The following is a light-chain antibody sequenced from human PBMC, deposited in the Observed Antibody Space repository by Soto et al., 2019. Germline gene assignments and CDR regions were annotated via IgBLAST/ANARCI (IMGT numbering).Light chain of an antibody. CDR1: QTVSNNF. J-gene: IGKJ1*01. CDR3: QQYNSYSWT. V-gene: IGKV3-20*01. CDR2: GAS. Sequence: IVLTQSPCTLSLSPGERATLSCRASQTVSNNFLAWYQEKPGRGPRLLIYGASTRATGIPDRFSGSGSGTDFTLTISSLQSEDFATYYCQQYNSYSWTFGQGTKVDIK.